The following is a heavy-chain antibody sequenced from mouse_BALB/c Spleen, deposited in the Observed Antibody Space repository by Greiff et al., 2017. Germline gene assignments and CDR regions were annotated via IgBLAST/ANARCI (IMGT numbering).Heavy chain of an antibody. D-gene: IGHD1-1*01. CDR2: ISSGSSTI. CDR1: GFTFSSFG. V-gene: IGHV5-17*02. Sequence: DVHLVESGGGLVQPGGSRKLSCAASGFTFSSFGMHWVRQAPEKGLEWVAYISSGSSTIYYADTVKGRFTISRDNPKNTLFLQMTSLRSEDTAMYYCARSYYGSSYDVPFDYWGQGTTLTVSS. CDR3: ARSYYGSSYDVPFDY. J-gene: IGHJ2*01.